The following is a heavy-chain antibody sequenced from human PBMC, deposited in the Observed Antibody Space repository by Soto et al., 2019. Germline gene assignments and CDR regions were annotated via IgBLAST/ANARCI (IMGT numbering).Heavy chain of an antibody. D-gene: IGHD2-2*01. Sequence: GASVKVSCKASGGTLSSYAFSWVRQAPGQGLEWMGGINPSNGNTNYSQKFQGRVTITGDTSASTAYMELSSLRSEDTAVYYCARAGRLVHCSSTSCYAAYWGQGTLVTVSS. CDR2: INPSNGNT. CDR3: ARAGRLVHCSSTSCYAAY. V-gene: IGHV1-69*10. J-gene: IGHJ4*02. CDR1: GGTLSSYA.